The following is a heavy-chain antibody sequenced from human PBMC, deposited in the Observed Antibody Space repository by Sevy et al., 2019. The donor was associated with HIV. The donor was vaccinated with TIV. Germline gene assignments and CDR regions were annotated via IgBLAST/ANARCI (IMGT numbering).Heavy chain of an antibody. CDR3: AKDRWGGGDFRGYFDH. CDR1: GFTFSSYA. CDR2: ISFGGSSK. Sequence: GGSLRLSCAASGFTFSSYAMHWVRQAPGKGLEWVALISFGGSSKEYTDSLKGRFTIPRDNSKNTPYLQMNSLRAEDSGVYYCAKDRWGGGDFRGYFDHWGQGTLVTVSS. V-gene: IGHV3-30*18. J-gene: IGHJ4*02. D-gene: IGHD4-17*01.